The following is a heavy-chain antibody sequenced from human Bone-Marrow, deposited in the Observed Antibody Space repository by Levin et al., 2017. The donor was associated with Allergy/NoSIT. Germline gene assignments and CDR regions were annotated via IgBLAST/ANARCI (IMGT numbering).Heavy chain of an antibody. Sequence: GGSLRLSCAASGFTFDDYAMHWVRQAPGKGLEWVSGISWNSGSIGYADSVKGRFTISRDNAKNSLYLQMNSLRAEDTALYYCAKAEYSSSSGSSWYFDLWGRGTLVTVSS. CDR1: GFTFDDYA. V-gene: IGHV3-9*01. CDR2: ISWNSGSI. CDR3: AKAEYSSSSGSSWYFDL. J-gene: IGHJ2*01. D-gene: IGHD6-6*01.